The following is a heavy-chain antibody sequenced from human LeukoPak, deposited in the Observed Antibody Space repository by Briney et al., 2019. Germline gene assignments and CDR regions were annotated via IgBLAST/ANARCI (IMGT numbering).Heavy chain of an antibody. CDR1: EFTFSSYS. V-gene: IGHV3-30*18. CDR3: AKQLGYCSDGSCYFPY. CDR2: ISYDGSNK. Sequence: GGSLRLSCAASEFTFSSYSMNWVRQAPGKGLEWVAVISYDGSNKYYADSVKGRFTISRDNSKNTLCLQMNSLRAEDTAVYYCAKQLGYCSDGSCYFPYWGQGTLATVSS. D-gene: IGHD2-15*01. J-gene: IGHJ4*02.